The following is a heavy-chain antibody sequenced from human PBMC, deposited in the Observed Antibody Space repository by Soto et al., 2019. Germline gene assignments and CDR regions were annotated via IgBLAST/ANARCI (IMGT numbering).Heavy chain of an antibody. J-gene: IGHJ5*01. D-gene: IGHD3-16*02. CDR2: IDWADDK. V-gene: IGHV2-70*04. CDR1: GFSLSKTGMR. CDR3: ARDMLYESRSRHDF. Sequence: SGPTLVNPTQTLTLTCAFSGFSLSKTGMRISWIRQPPGRALEWLARIDWADDKFYRPSLRTRLTVSKDTSKSEVVLTMTNMDPVDTATYFCARDMLYESRSRHDFCGPGTPFTVS.